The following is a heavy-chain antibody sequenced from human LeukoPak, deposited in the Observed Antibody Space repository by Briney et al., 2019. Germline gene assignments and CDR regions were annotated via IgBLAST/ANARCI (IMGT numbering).Heavy chain of an antibody. Sequence: SETLSLTCTVSGGSISSGSYYWSWIRQPAGKGLEWIGRIYTSGSTNYNPSLKSRVTISVDTSKNQFSLKLRSVTAADTAVYYCARGGVETGSWFNPWGQGTLVTVSS. CDR1: GGSISSGSYY. D-gene: IGHD2-21*02. J-gene: IGHJ5*02. CDR2: IYTSGST. CDR3: ARGGVETGSWFNP. V-gene: IGHV4-61*02.